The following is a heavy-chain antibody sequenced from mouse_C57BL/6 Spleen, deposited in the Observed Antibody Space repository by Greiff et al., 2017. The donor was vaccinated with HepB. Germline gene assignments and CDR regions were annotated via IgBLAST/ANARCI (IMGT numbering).Heavy chain of an antibody. CDR2: INPSTGGT. CDR3: ARRELTGTLDY. J-gene: IGHJ2*01. V-gene: IGHV1-42*01. CDR1: GYSFTGYY. Sequence: EVKLVESGPELVKPGASVKISCKASGYSFTGYYMNWVKQSPEKSLEWIGEINPSTGGTTYNQKFKAKATLTVDKSSSTAYMQLKSLTSEDSAVYYCARRELTGTLDYWGQGTTLTVSS. D-gene: IGHD4-1*01.